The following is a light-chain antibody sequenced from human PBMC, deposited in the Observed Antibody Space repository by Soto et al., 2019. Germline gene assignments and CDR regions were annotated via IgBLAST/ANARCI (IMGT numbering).Light chain of an antibody. CDR2: GAS. CDR3: QHYGSSPST. V-gene: IGKV3-20*01. CDR1: QSVSSNF. J-gene: IGKJ5*01. Sequence: EIVLTQSPGTLSLSPGERATLSCRASQSVSSNFLAWYQQKPGQAPRRLIYGASRRATGIPDRFSGSGSGTDFTLTISRLESEDFALYYCQHYGSSPSTVGQGTRLEIK.